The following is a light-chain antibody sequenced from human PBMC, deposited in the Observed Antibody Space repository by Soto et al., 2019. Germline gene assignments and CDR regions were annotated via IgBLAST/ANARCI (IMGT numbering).Light chain of an antibody. V-gene: IGKV1-5*03. Sequence: DIQLTQSPSTLSASVGDRVIITCRASQRISGWMAGYKQKPGKAHNLLIYKNLKTGVPSRFSGSGSGTEFTRISSSLQPDDFSTYYGQQYHTYSFDQGTTVEI. CDR3: QQYHTYS. J-gene: IGKJ1*01. CDR2: K. CDR1: QRISGW.